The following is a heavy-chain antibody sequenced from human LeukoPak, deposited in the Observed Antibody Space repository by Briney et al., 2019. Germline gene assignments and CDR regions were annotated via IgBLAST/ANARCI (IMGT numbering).Heavy chain of an antibody. CDR2: IYYSGST. V-gene: IGHV4-61*08. Sequence: SETLSLTCTVSGASISGGYYWSWIRQPPGKGLEWIGYIYYSGSTNYNPSLKSRVTISVDTSKSQFSLKLSSVTATDTAVYYCARTHIQLSYYFDYWGQGTLVTVSS. CDR3: ARTHIQLSYYFDY. J-gene: IGHJ4*02. D-gene: IGHD5-18*01. CDR1: GASISGGYY.